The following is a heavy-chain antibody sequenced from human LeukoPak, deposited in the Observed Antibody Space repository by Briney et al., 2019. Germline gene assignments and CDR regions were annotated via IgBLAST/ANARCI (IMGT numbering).Heavy chain of an antibody. CDR2: INHSGST. V-gene: IGHV4-34*01. CDR3: ARSPIVATIGLNFDY. Sequence: SETLSLTCAVYGGSFSGYYWSWIRQPPGKGLEWIGEINHSGSTNYNPSLKSRVTISVDTSKNQFSLKLSSVTAADTAVYYCARSPIVATIGLNFDYWGQGALVTVSS. D-gene: IGHD5-12*01. J-gene: IGHJ4*02. CDR1: GGSFSGYY.